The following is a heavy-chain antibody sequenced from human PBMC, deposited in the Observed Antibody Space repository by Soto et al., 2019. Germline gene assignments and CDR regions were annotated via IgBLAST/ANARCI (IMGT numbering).Heavy chain of an antibody. D-gene: IGHD1-7*01. V-gene: IGHV1-18*01. CDR2: ISAYNGNT. J-gene: IGHJ6*02. CDR3: ARDRGGNNWNYLDYYGMDV. CDR1: GYTFTSYG. Sequence: QVQLVQSGAEVKKPGASVKVSCKASGYTFTSYGISWVRLAPGQGLEWMGWISAYNGNTNYAQKLQGRVTMTTDTSTSTAYMKLRSLRSDDTAVYYCARDRGGNNWNYLDYYGMDVWGQGTTVTVSS.